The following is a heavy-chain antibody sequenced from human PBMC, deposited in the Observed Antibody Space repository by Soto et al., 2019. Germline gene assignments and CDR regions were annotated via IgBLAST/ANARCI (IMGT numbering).Heavy chain of an antibody. CDR3: ASSLWPWVRQPPDY. CDR2: ISARADAK. V-gene: IGHV3-23*01. J-gene: IGHJ4*02. Sequence: PGGSLRLSCTASGLTFNDSAMTWVRQAPGKGLEWVSGISARADAKYYAASVRGRFTIFRDNSRRTVSLQMNSLRVDDTAVYYCASSLWPWVRQPPDYWGLGALVTVSS. CDR1: GLTFNDSA. D-gene: IGHD3-10*01.